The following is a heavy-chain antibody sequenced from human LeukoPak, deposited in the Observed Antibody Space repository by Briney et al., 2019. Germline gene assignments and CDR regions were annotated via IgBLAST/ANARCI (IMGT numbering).Heavy chain of an antibody. D-gene: IGHD5-18*01. CDR2: IKQDGSEK. J-gene: IGHJ4*02. Sequence: QPGGSLRLSCAASGFTFSSYRMSWVRQAPGKGLEWVANIKQDGSEKYYVDSVKGRFTISRDNAKNSLYLQMNSLRAEDTAVYYCARGTDLDTAMVTGVDYWGQGTLVTVSS. CDR1: GFTFSSYR. CDR3: ARGTDLDTAMVTGVDY. V-gene: IGHV3-7*01.